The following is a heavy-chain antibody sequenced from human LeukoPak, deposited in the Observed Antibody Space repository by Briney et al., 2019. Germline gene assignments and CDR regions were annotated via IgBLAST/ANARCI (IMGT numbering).Heavy chain of an antibody. J-gene: IGHJ6*02. CDR1: GGSVSGTYYY. CDR3: ARRARRDGYTWGDYYYYGMDV. V-gene: IGHV4-39*07. D-gene: IGHD5-24*01. CDR2: VYYSGST. Sequence: SETLSLTCTVSGGSVSGTYYYWGWIRQPPGKGLEWTGSVYYSGSTYYNPSLKSRVTISVDTSKNQFSLKLSSVTAADTAVYYCARRARRDGYTWGDYYYYGMDVWGQGTLVTVSS.